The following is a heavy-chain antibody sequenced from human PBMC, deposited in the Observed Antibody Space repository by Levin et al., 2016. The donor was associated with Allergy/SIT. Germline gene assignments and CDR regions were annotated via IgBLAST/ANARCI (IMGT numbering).Heavy chain of an antibody. D-gene: IGHD6-6*01. J-gene: IGHJ6*02. CDR2: INPNSGGT. V-gene: IGHV1-2*04. CDR1: GYTFTGYY. Sequence: ASVKVSCKASGYTFTGYYMHWVRQAPGQGLEWMGWINPNSGGTNYAQKFQGWVTMTRDTSISTAYMELSRLRSDDTAVYYCARDLYSSSSMWPRYYYYYYGMDVWGQGTTVTVSS. CDR3: ARDLYSSSSMWPRYYYYYYGMDV.